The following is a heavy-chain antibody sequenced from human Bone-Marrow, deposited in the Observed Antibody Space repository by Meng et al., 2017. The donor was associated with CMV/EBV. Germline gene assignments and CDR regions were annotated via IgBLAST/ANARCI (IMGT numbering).Heavy chain of an antibody. CDR1: GFTFDDYA. V-gene: IGHV3-9*01. J-gene: IGHJ6*02. Sequence: LKISCVASGFTFDDYAMHWVRQAPGKGLEWVSGINWNSGNLGYADSVEGRFTISRDNAKNSLYLQMNSLRAEDTAVYYWARVVPAANGMDVWGQGTTVTV. CDR3: ARVVPAANGMDV. D-gene: IGHD2-2*01. CDR2: INWNSGNL.